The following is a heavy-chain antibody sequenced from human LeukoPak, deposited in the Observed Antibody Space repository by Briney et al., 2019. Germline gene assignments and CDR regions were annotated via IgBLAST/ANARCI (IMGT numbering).Heavy chain of an antibody. D-gene: IGHD3-10*01. CDR1: GGSISSGDYY. Sequence: SKTLSLTRTVSGGSISSGDYYWSWIRQPPGKGLEWIGYIYYSGSTYYNPSLKSRVTISVDTSKNQFSLKLSSVTAADTAVYYCARTITGYNWFDPWGQGTLVTVSS. V-gene: IGHV4-30-4*08. CDR3: ARTITGYNWFDP. CDR2: IYYSGST. J-gene: IGHJ5*02.